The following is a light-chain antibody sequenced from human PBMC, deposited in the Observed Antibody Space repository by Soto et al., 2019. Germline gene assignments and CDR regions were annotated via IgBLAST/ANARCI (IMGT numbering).Light chain of an antibody. CDR3: QKYNIAPWK. Sequence: DIQMTQSPSSLSAYVGDRVTITCRASQAISNYLAWYQQKPGKVPKLLIYAASTLQSGVPSRFSGSGSGTDFTLTISSLQTEDVATYYCQKYNIAPWKFCQGTKVEIK. J-gene: IGKJ1*01. V-gene: IGKV1-27*01. CDR2: AAS. CDR1: QAISNY.